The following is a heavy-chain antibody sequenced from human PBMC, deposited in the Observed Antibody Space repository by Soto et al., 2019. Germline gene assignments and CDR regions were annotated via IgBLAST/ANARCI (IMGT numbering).Heavy chain of an antibody. Sequence: VKVSSKASGYTFTSYAMHWVRQAPGQRLECMGWINAGNGNTKYSQKFQGRVTITRDTSASTAYMELSSLRSEDTAVYYCARTNEYSSSRGAFDIWGQGTMVTVSS. CDR3: ARTNEYSSSRGAFDI. CDR1: GYTFTSYA. CDR2: INAGNGNT. V-gene: IGHV1-3*01. J-gene: IGHJ3*02. D-gene: IGHD6-6*01.